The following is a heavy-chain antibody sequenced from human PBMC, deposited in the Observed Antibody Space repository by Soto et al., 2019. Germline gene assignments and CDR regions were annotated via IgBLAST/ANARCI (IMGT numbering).Heavy chain of an antibody. CDR3: ASTLDLPSS. V-gene: IGHV4-34*01. J-gene: IGHJ4*02. CDR2: IKHSGST. D-gene: IGHD1-7*01. CDR1: GGSFSGYY. Sequence: QVQLQQWGAGLLKPSETLSLTCAVYGGSFSGYYWSWIRQPPGKGLEWIGEIKHSGSTNYNPSLTRRVTISVDTSKNQFSLKLSSVTAADTAVYYCASTLDLPSSWGQGTLVTVS.